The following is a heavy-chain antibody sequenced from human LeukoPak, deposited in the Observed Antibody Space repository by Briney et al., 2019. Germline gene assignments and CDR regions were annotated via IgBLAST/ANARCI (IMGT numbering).Heavy chain of an antibody. V-gene: IGHV1-2*02. D-gene: IGHD3-9*01. J-gene: IGHJ6*03. CDR2: INPKSGST. CDR3: ARDGDILTGYQYYYYMDV. Sequence: ASVKVSCKASGYTLTDYFMHWVRQAPGQGLEWMGWINPKSGSTKYAQKFKGRVTMTRDTSIGTAYMELSSLRSDDTAIYYCARDGDILTGYQYYYYMDVWGKGTTVTISS. CDR1: GYTLTDYF.